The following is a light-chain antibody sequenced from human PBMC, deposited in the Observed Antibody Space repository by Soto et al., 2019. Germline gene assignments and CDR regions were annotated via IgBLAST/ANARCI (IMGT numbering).Light chain of an antibody. Sequence: QSVLTRPASVSGSPGQSITISCTGTSSDVGSYSLVSWYQQHPGKAPKLMIYEVSKRPSGVSNRFSGSKSGNTASLTISGLQAEDEADYYCCSYAGSTTLYVFGSGTKVTVL. V-gene: IGLV2-23*02. J-gene: IGLJ1*01. CDR1: SSDVGSYSL. CDR2: EVS. CDR3: CSYAGSTTLYV.